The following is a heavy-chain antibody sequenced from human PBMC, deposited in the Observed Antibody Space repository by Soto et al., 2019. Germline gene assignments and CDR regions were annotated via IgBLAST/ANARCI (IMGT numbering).Heavy chain of an antibody. CDR1: GFTFSSYG. D-gene: IGHD2-15*01. J-gene: IGHJ4*02. CDR3: ARDQCSGGSCYLYYFDY. V-gene: IGHV3-33*01. Sequence: GGSLRLSCAASGFTFSSYGMHWVRQAPGKGLEWVAVIWYDGSNKYYADSVKGRFTISRDNSKNTLYLQMNSLRAEDTAVYYCARDQCSGGSCYLYYFDYWGQGTLVTVSS. CDR2: IWYDGSNK.